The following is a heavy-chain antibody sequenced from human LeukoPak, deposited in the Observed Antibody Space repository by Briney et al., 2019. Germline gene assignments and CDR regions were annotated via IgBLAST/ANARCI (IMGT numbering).Heavy chain of an antibody. D-gene: IGHD6-6*01. Sequence: GGSLRLSCAASGFTFSSYGMHWVRQAPGKGLEWVAFIRYGGSNKYYADSVKGRFTISRDNSKNTLYLQMNSLRAEDTAVYYCAKRGSSSDGYYYYYMGVWGKGTTVTVSS. CDR3: AKRGSSSDGYYYYYMGV. CDR1: GFTFSSYG. V-gene: IGHV3-30*02. CDR2: IRYGGSNK. J-gene: IGHJ6*03.